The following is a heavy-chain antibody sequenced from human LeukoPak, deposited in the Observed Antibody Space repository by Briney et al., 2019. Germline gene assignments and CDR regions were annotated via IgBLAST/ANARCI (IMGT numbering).Heavy chain of an antibody. V-gene: IGHV3-23*01. CDR1: GFTSSSYA. D-gene: IGHD2-15*01. CDR3: XXXXAVVVVAAKYFDY. CDR2: ISGSGDST. Sequence: GGSLRLSCAASGFTSSSYAMSWVRQAPGKGLEWVSAISGSGDSTYYADSVKGRFTISRDNSKNTLYLQMNSLRAEDTAVYYXXXXXAVVVVAAKYFDYWGQGTLVTVSS. J-gene: IGHJ4*02.